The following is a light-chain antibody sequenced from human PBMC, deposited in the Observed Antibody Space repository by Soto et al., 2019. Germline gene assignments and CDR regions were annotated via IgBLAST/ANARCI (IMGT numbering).Light chain of an antibody. Sequence: QSVLTQPPSVSAAPGQKVTISCSGTSSNIGNNYVSWYQQLPGTAPKLLIYDNDKRPSGIPDRFSASKSGTSATLGIAGLQTGDEADYYCGTWDSSLSSHVVFGGGTKLTVL. CDR3: GTWDSSLSSHVV. CDR2: DND. CDR1: SSNIGNNY. V-gene: IGLV1-51*01. J-gene: IGLJ2*01.